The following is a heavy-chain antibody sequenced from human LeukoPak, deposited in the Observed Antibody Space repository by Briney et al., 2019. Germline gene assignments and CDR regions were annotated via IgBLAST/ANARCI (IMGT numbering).Heavy chain of an antibody. CDR2: IYTSGST. CDR1: GGSISSGTYY. Sequence: SETLSLTCIVSGGSISSGTYYWPWIRQPAGKGLEWIGRIYTSGSTNYNPSLKSRVTISVDTSKNQFSLKLSSVTAADTAVYYCARAAGVAFDYWGQGTLVTVSS. V-gene: IGHV4-61*02. J-gene: IGHJ4*02. D-gene: IGHD3-10*01. CDR3: ARAAGVAFDY.